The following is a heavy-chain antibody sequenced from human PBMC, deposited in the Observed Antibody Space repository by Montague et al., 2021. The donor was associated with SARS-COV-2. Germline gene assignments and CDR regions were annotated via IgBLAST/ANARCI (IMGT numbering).Heavy chain of an antibody. D-gene: IGHD6-19*01. Sequence: SETRSLTCTVSGGCIISTTFYWGWIRQSPGTGLEWIGYIYDCDTAYYXXXLKSRVAISLDTPNNQFSLKITSLIVADTAIYYCVTPGKTAVAGQFDYWGPGILVTVSS. J-gene: IGHJ4*02. CDR1: GGCIISTTFY. CDR3: VTPGKTAVAGQFDY. V-gene: IGHV4-61*05. CDR2: IYDCDTA.